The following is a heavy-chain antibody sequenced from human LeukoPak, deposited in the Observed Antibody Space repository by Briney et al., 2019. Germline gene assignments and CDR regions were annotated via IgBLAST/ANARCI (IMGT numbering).Heavy chain of an antibody. Sequence: GGSLRLSCAASGFTFSSYSMNWVRQAPGKGLEWVSSISSSSSYIYYADSVKGRFTISRDNAKNSLYLQMNSLRAEDTAVYYCARESASVVVVAANFDYWGQGTLVTVSS. CDR3: ARESASVVVVAANFDY. D-gene: IGHD2-15*01. CDR2: ISSSSSYI. J-gene: IGHJ4*02. V-gene: IGHV3-21*01. CDR1: GFTFSSYS.